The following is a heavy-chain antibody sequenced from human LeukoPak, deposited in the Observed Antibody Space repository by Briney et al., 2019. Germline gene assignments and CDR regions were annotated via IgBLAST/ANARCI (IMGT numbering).Heavy chain of an antibody. Sequence: PSETLSLTCTVSGGSISSYYWSWIRQPPGKGLEWIGYVYYSGSTNYNPSLKSRVTISVDTSKNQFSLKLSSVTAADTAVYYCARSELLWFGGVNSGFDYWGQGTLVTVSS. D-gene: IGHD3-10*01. CDR3: ARSELLWFGGVNSGFDY. V-gene: IGHV4-59*01. J-gene: IGHJ4*02. CDR2: VYYSGST. CDR1: GGSISSYY.